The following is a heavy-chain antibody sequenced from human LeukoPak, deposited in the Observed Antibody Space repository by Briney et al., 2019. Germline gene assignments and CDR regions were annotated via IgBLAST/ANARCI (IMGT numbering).Heavy chain of an antibody. CDR1: GFTFSSYS. D-gene: IGHD6-19*01. CDR3: ARDRILGWGSYFDY. V-gene: IGHV3-21*01. CDR2: ISSRSTYI. J-gene: IGHJ4*02. Sequence: GSLRLSCAASGFTFSSYSMNWVRQAPGKGLEWVSSISSRSTYIYHTDSVKGRFTISRDNAKNSLYLQMNSLRAEDTAVYYCARDRILGWGSYFDYWGQGTLVTVSS.